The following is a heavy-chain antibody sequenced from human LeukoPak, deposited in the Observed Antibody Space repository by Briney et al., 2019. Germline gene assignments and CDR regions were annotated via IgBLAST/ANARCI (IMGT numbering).Heavy chain of an antibody. D-gene: IGHD2-8*01. CDR3: ARVNDDYYMDV. Sequence: SETLSLTCTVSGYSISSGYYWGWIRQPPGKGLEWIGSIYPNSSTYYSPSLKSRVTISVDTSKNQFSLKLSSVTAADTAVYYCARVNDDYYMDVWGKGTTVTVSS. CDR1: GYSISSGYY. CDR2: IYPNSST. J-gene: IGHJ6*03. V-gene: IGHV4-38-2*02.